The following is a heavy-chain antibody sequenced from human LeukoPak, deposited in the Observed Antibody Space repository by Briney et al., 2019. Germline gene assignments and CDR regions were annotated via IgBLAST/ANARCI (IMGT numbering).Heavy chain of an antibody. CDR3: ARDETSGYYFPGY. Sequence: GGSLRLSCAASGFTFSSFWMSWVRQAPGKGLEWVASIKKDGSEKEYVDSVRGRFTISRDNAKNSLYLQMNSLRAEDTALYYCARDETSGYYFPGYWGQGTLVTVSS. CDR1: GFTFSSFW. CDR2: IKKDGSEK. J-gene: IGHJ4*02. V-gene: IGHV3-7*03. D-gene: IGHD3-22*01.